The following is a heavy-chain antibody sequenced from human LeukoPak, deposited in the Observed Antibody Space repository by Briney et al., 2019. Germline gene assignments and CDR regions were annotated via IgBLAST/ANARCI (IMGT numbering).Heavy chain of an antibody. D-gene: IGHD5-24*01. Sequence: ASVRVSCKASGYTFTDYYMHWVRQAPGQGLEWMGWLNPNSGDTNYAQKFQGRVSMTRDSSISTAYMDLSDLRSDDTAVYSCARGRNIEMTTMSGGSDYWGQGTLVTISS. J-gene: IGHJ4*02. V-gene: IGHV1-2*02. CDR3: ARGRNIEMTTMSGGSDY. CDR1: GYTFTDYY. CDR2: LNPNSGDT.